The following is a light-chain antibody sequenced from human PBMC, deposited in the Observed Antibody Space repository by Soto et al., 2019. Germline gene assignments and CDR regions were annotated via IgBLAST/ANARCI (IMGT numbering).Light chain of an antibody. CDR1: QSVYST. Sequence: EIVMTQSPATLSVSPGERATLSCRASQSVYSTLAWYQQKPGQAPSLLIYHASTRATGIPARCSGSGSGTEFTLTISSLQSEDFAVYYCQHYNKWPLTFGGGTKLEIK. CDR3: QHYNKWPLT. J-gene: IGKJ4*01. CDR2: HAS. V-gene: IGKV3-15*01.